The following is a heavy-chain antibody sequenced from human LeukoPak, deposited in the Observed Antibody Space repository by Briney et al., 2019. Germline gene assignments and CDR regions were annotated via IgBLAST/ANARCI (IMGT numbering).Heavy chain of an antibody. CDR1: GFTFSSYA. CDR3: ARRQGICAFDI. D-gene: IGHD6-13*01. CDR2: ISYDGTNK. Sequence: GGSLRLSCAASGFTFSSYAMHWVRQAPGKGLEWVALISYDGTNKFYEDSVKGRFTISRDNSKNTLFLQVNSLRAEDTAVYYCARRQGICAFDIWGQGTMVTVSS. J-gene: IGHJ3*02. V-gene: IGHV3-30*01.